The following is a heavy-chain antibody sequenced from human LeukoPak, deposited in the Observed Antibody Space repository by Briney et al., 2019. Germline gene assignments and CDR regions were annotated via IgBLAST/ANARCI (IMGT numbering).Heavy chain of an antibody. Sequence: GGSLRLSCAASGFTFSGSAMHWVRQASGKGLEWVGRIRSKANSYATAYAASVKGRFTISRDDSKNTAYLQMNSLKTEDTAVYYCSYCSSTSCHLDYWGQGTLDTVSS. V-gene: IGHV3-73*01. CDR2: IRSKANSYAT. J-gene: IGHJ4*02. CDR3: SYCSSTSCHLDY. D-gene: IGHD2-2*01. CDR1: GFTFSGSA.